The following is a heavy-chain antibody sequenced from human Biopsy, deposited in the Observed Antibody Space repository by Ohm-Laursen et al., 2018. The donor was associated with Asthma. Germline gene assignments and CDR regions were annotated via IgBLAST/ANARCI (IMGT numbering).Heavy chain of an antibody. V-gene: IGHV3-23*01. Sequence: SLRLSCAASGFTFSNYAMSWVRQAPGKGLEWVSSITGSGGFTYYADSVKGRFTISRDNSKNTVYLQMISLRVEDTSVYYCARGAYYDFWSGYSRPIPGYYGMDVWGHGTTVTVSS. CDR3: ARGAYYDFWSGYSRPIPGYYGMDV. CDR1: GFTFSNYA. CDR2: ITGSGGFT. D-gene: IGHD3-3*01. J-gene: IGHJ6*02.